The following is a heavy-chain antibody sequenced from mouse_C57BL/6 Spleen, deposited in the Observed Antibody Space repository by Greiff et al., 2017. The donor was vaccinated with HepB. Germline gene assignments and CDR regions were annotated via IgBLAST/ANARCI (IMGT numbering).Heavy chain of an antibody. CDR3: VRTYYYSNYDYAMDY. D-gene: IGHD2-5*01. Sequence: EVKLMESGGGLVQPKGSLKLSCAASGFSFNTYAMNWVRQAPGKGLEWVARIRSKSNNYATYYADSVKDRFTISRDDSESMLYLQMNNLKTEDTAMYYCVRTYYYSNYDYAMDYWGQGTSVTVSS. V-gene: IGHV10-1*01. CDR1: GFSFNTYA. CDR2: IRSKSNNYAT. J-gene: IGHJ4*01.